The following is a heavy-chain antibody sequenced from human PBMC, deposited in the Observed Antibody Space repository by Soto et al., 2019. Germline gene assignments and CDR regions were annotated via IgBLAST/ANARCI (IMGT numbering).Heavy chain of an antibody. Sequence: GSSVKGSCKASGGTFSSYAISCVRQAPGQGLEWMGGIIPIFGTANYAQKFRGRVTITADKSTSTAYMGLSSLRSEDTAVYYCARRSYYYDRSGPRGYYYYGMDVWGQGTTVTVSS. CDR1: GGTFSSYA. CDR3: ARRSYYYDRSGPRGYYYYGMDV. J-gene: IGHJ6*02. D-gene: IGHD3-22*01. V-gene: IGHV1-69*06. CDR2: IIPIFGTA.